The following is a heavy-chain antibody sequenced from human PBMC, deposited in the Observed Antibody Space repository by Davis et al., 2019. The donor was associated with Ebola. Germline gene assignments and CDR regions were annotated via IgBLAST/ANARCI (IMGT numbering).Heavy chain of an antibody. CDR2: IHHSGNT. J-gene: IGHJ4*02. Sequence: MPSETLSLTCSVSGYSISSDYYWGWIRQPPGKGLEWIGSIHHSGNTYYNPSLKSRVTMSVATSKNQSSLKLSSVTAADTAVYYCARTRLISVCVDYWGQGTLVTVSS. CDR1: GYSISSDYY. V-gene: IGHV4-38-2*02. CDR3: ARTRLISVCVDY. D-gene: IGHD2/OR15-2a*01.